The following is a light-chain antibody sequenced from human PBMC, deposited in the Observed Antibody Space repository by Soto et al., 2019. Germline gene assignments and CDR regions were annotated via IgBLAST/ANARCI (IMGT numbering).Light chain of an antibody. J-gene: IGKJ5*01. CDR1: QDIATY. V-gene: IGKV1-39*01. CDR3: QQSYSAPIT. Sequence: DIQMTQSPSSLSASVGNRVTITCQASQDIATYLNWYQQKPGKAPKLLIYAASSLQSGVPSRFSGSESGTDFTLTIGSLQPEDFATYYCQQSYSAPITFGQGTRLEIK. CDR2: AAS.